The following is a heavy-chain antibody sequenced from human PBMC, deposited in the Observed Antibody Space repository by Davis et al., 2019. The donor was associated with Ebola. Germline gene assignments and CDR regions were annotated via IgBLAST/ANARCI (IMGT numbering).Heavy chain of an antibody. V-gene: IGHV3-15*01. CDR3: TAGVGATDHDH. CDR1: GITFINAW. D-gene: IGHD1-26*01. Sequence: PGGSLRLSCAASGITFINAWMSWVRQAPGKGLEWVGRSKSKTDVGTTDYAAPVKGRFTISRDDSKNTLYLQMNSLKTEDTAVYYCTAGVGATDHDHWGQGTLVTVSS. J-gene: IGHJ4*02. CDR2: SKSKTDVGTT.